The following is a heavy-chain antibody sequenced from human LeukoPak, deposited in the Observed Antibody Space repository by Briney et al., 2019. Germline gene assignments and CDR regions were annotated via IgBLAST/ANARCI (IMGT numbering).Heavy chain of an antibody. J-gene: IGHJ4*02. CDR1: GGSFSGYY. CDR3: ARSRRRAAAGSVQRIFDY. CDR2: INHSGST. Sequence: SETLSLACAVYGGSFSGYYWSWIRQPPGKGLEWIGEINHSGSTNYNPSLKSRVTISVDTSKNQFSLKLSSVTAADTAVYYCARSRRRAAAGSVQRIFDYWGQGTLVTVSS. V-gene: IGHV4-34*01. D-gene: IGHD6-13*01.